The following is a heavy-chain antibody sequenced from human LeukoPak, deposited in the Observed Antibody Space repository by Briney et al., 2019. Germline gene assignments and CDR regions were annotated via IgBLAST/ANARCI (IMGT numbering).Heavy chain of an antibody. CDR3: AKCSGSYLGSTGDY. D-gene: IGHD3-10*02. CDR1: GFTFSSYA. V-gene: IGHV3-30-3*02. J-gene: IGHJ4*02. Sequence: GRSLRLSCAASGFTFSSYAMHWVRQAPGKGLEWVAVISYDGNNEYYADSVKGRFTISRDNAKHSLYLQMNSLRAEDTALYYCAKCSGSYLGSTGDYWGQGTLVTVSS. CDR2: ISYDGNNE.